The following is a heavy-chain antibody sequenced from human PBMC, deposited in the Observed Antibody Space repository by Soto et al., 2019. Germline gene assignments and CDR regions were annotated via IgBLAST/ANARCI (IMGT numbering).Heavy chain of an antibody. J-gene: IGHJ3*02. V-gene: IGHV1-46*01. D-gene: IGHD3-22*01. CDR1: GYTFTNYY. Sequence: ASVKVSCKASGYTFTNYYMHWVRQAPGQGLEWMGIINPSGGSTSYAQKFQGRVTMTRDTSTSTVYMELSSLRSEDTAVYYCATIDTYYYDSSNYYNDAFDIWGQGTMVTV. CDR3: ATIDTYYYDSSNYYNDAFDI. CDR2: INPSGGST.